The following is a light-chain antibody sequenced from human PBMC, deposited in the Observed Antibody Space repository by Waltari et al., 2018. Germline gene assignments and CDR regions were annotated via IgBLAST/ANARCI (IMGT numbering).Light chain of an antibody. J-gene: IGKJ4*01. V-gene: IGKV1-33*01. CDR2: DAS. Sequence: DIQMTQSPSSLSASVGHRVTITRQASQDITNYLNWYQQKPGKAPKLLIYDASNLGTGVPSRFSGSGSGTDFTFTISSLQPEDIATYYCQQYDNLPLTFGGGTKVEIK. CDR1: QDITNY. CDR3: QQYDNLPLT.